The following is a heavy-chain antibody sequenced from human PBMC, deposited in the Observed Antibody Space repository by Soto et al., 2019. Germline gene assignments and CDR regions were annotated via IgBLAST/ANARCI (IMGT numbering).Heavy chain of an antibody. V-gene: IGHV5-51*01. D-gene: IGHD1-7*01. Sequence: GESLKISCQGSGYTFNSFWIGWVRQMPREGLEWMGLMFPWTSDTRYSPPFQGHVSISVDRSTGTGYLQWNSLKASDTAMYYCVTTRDGTTFFPHWGQGTPVTVSS. CDR1: GYTFNSFW. CDR3: VTTRDGTTFFPH. J-gene: IGHJ4*02. CDR2: MFPWTSDT.